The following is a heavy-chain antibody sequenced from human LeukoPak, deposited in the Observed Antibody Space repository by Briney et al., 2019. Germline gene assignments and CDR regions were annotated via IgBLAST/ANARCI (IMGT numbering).Heavy chain of an antibody. CDR3: ASFVTTGFDY. Sequence: SETLSLTCTVSGGSISSSSYYWGWIRQHPGKGLEWIGYIYYSGSTYYNPSLKSRVTISVDTSKNQFSLKLSSVTAADTAVYYCASFVTTGFDYWGQGTLVTVSS. CDR2: IYYSGST. D-gene: IGHD4-17*01. V-gene: IGHV4-31*03. CDR1: GGSISSSSYY. J-gene: IGHJ4*02.